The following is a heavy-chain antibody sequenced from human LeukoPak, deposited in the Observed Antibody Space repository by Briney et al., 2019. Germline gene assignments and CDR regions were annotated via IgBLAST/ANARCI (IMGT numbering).Heavy chain of an antibody. CDR3: TKRVKYGGTWDHFAD. D-gene: IGHD1-26*01. V-gene: IGHV3-23*01. CDR1: GFTFDNYR. Sequence: GGSLRLSCAASGFTFDNYRMSWVRQAPGKGLEWVSTVNADGGNTYYADSVKGRFTISRDNPKSTLILQMNSLRVEDTALYYCTKRVKYGGTWDHFADWGQGTLVTVPS. CDR2: VNADGGNT. J-gene: IGHJ4*02.